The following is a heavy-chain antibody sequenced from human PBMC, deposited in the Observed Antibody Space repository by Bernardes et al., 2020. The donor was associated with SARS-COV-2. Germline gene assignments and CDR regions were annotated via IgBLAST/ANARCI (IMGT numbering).Heavy chain of an antibody. CDR1: GYSFTSYW. J-gene: IGHJ2*01. CDR2: IYPGDSDT. D-gene: IGHD4-17*01. CDR3: ARSPDYGGNSAGWYFDL. V-gene: IGHV5-51*01. Sequence: GESLKISCNGSGYSFTSYWIGWVRQMPGKGLEWMGIIYPGDSDTRYSPSFQGQVTISADKSISTAYLQWSSLKASDTAMYYCARSPDYGGNSAGWYFDLWGRGTLVTVSS.